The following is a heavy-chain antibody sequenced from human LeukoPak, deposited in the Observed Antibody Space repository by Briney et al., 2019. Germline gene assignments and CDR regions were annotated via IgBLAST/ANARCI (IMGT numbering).Heavy chain of an antibody. Sequence: SETLSLTCTVSGGSTSSSSYYWGWIRQPPGKGLEWIGSIYYSGSTYYNPSLKSRVTISVDTSKNQFSLKLSSVTAADTAVYYCARLSNDYGDYTGYWYFDLWGRGTLVTVSS. J-gene: IGHJ2*01. CDR1: GGSTSSSSYY. CDR3: ARLSNDYGDYTGYWYFDL. CDR2: IYYSGST. V-gene: IGHV4-39*01. D-gene: IGHD4-17*01.